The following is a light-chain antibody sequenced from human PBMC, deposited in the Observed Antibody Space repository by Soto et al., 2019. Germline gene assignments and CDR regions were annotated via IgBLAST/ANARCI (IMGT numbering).Light chain of an antibody. J-gene: IGLJ1*01. Sequence: QSVLTHPPSVSPAPGQKVTISFFGSSSNIGGNSVSGDQQLPGTGPKLLIYDDNKRPSGSPDRFSGSKSATSATLGITGLQTGEGVADNCRSWDSRVSAYVFGSGTKV. CDR1: SSNIGGNS. CDR2: DDN. V-gene: IGLV1-51*01. CDR3: RSWDSRVSAYV.